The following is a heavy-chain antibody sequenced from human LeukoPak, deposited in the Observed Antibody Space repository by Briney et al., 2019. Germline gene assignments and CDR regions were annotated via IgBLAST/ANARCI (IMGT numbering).Heavy chain of an antibody. CDR2: ISSSGTTI. D-gene: IGHD1-26*01. V-gene: IGHV3-48*04. Sequence: GGSLRLSCAASGFTFSSYRMNWVRQAPGKGLEWVSYISSSGTTIYYADSVKGRFTISRDNAKNSLYLQMNSLRAEDTAVYYCARRRDSGSLQHFDYWGQGTLVTVSS. CDR3: ARRRDSGSLQHFDY. J-gene: IGHJ4*02. CDR1: GFTFSSYR.